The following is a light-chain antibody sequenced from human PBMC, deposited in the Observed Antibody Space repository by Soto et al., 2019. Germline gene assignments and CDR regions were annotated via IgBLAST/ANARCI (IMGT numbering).Light chain of an antibody. CDR1: QSLSRSN. CDR3: QQYGSSRT. J-gene: IGKJ1*01. CDR2: GAS. V-gene: IGKV3-20*01. Sequence: EIVLTQSPGTLSLSPGERATLSCRASQSLSRSNLAWYQQKPGQAPRLLIYGASSRATGISDRFSGSGSGTDFTLTISRLEPEDFAVYYCQQYGSSRTFGQGTKVEIK.